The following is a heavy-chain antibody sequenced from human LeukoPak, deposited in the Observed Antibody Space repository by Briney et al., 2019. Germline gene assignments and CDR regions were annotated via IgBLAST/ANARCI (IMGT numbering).Heavy chain of an antibody. Sequence: GGSLRLSCTASRFTFSSYSMHWVRQAPGKGLQGVSSISSSSSYIYYADSVKSRFTISRDNAKNSLFLQMNSLRVEDTAVYYCARDLHGTTPGYDYWGQGTLVTVSS. CDR3: ARDLHGTTPGYDY. D-gene: IGHD2/OR15-2a*01. J-gene: IGHJ4*02. CDR1: RFTFSSYS. V-gene: IGHV3-21*01. CDR2: ISSSSSYI.